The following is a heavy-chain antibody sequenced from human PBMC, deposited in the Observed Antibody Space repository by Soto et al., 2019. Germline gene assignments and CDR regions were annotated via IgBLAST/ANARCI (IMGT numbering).Heavy chain of an antibody. Sequence: PSETLSLTCAVYGGSFSGYYWSWIRQPPGKGLEWIGEINHSGSTNYNPSLKSRVTISVDTSKNQFSLKLSSVSAADTAVYYCARIVESGYTIDFDLWGRGTLVT. J-gene: IGHJ2*01. V-gene: IGHV4-34*01. CDR3: ARIVESGYTIDFDL. D-gene: IGHD3-16*02. CDR2: INHSGST. CDR1: GGSFSGYY.